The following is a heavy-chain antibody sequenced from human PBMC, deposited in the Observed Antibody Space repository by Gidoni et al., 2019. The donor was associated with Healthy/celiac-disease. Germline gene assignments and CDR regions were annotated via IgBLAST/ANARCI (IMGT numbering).Heavy chain of an antibody. CDR3: ARARDPWNYYDSSGAGAFDI. V-gene: IGHV4-4*07. D-gene: IGHD3-22*01. CDR1: GGSISSYY. J-gene: IGHJ3*02. CDR2: IYTSGST. Sequence: QVQLQESGPGLVKPSETLSLTCTVSGGSISSYYWRWIRQPAGKGLEWIGRIYTSGSTNYNPSLKSRVTMSVDTSKNQFSLKLSSVTAADTAVYYCARARDPWNYYDSSGAGAFDIWGQGTMVTVSS.